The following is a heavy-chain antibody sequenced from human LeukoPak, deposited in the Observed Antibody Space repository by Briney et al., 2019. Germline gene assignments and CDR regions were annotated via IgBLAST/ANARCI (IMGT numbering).Heavy chain of an antibody. J-gene: IGHJ5*02. CDR2: IYHSGST. Sequence: SQTLSLTCAVSGGSISSGGYSWSWIRQPPGKGLEWIGYIYHSGSTYYNPSLKSRVTISVDRSKNQFSLKLSSVTAADTAVYYCARVSRYFDWLSPREPNNWFDPWGQGTLVTVSS. CDR3: ARVSRYFDWLSPREPNNWFDP. V-gene: IGHV4-30-2*01. CDR1: GGSISSGGYS. D-gene: IGHD3-9*01.